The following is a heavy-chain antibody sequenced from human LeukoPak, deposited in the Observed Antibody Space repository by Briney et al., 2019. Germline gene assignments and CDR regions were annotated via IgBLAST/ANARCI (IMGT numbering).Heavy chain of an antibody. CDR2: INHSGST. D-gene: IGHD6-13*01. CDR3: ARGGRLAAAGQFDY. Sequence: MTSETLSLTCSVSGGSVSKNYYYWSWIRQPPGKGLEWIGEINHSGSTNYNPSLKSRVTISVDTSKNQFSLKLSSVTAADTAVYYCARGGRLAAAGQFDYWGQGTLVTVSS. J-gene: IGHJ4*02. V-gene: IGHV4-34*01. CDR1: GGSVSKNYYY.